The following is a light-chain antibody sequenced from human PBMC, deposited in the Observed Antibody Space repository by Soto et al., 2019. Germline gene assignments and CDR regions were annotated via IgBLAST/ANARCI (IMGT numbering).Light chain of an antibody. CDR3: SSFTSRFTFV. CDR1: RSDVGAYNY. V-gene: IGLV2-14*01. Sequence: QSVLTHPASVSGSPGQSIAISCTGTRSDVGAYNYVSWYQQHPGKAPKLMISEVTNRPSGVSDRFSGSKSGNTASLTISGLQAEDEADYYCSSFTSRFTFVFGTGPKV. CDR2: EVT. J-gene: IGLJ1*01.